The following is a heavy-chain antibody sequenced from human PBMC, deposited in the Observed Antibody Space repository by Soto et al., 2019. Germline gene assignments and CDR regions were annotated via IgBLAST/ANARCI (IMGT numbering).Heavy chain of an antibody. J-gene: IGHJ4*02. V-gene: IGHV4-4*07. D-gene: IGHD5-12*01. Sequence: SETLSLTCTVSGGSINTFYWSWVRQPAGKGLEWIGRIFSSGSTSFNPSLESRVAMSVDTSKNHFSLNLGSVTAADMAVYYCAREGSYSAYNFAHGIPLWSFDFWGQGALVTVSP. CDR1: GGSINTFY. CDR2: IFSSGST. CDR3: AREGSYSAYNFAHGIPLWSFDF.